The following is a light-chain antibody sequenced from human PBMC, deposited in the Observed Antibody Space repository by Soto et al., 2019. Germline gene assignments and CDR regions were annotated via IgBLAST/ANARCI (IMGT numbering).Light chain of an antibody. CDR3: QEYGTSLT. Sequence: LVLTQSPCALSLSPGEGATLSCRASQSIKNNFLDWYNQRPGQAPMRLIHAASIRASGISDRFSGTASGTDFTLTISSLAPDDVGVYYWQEYGTSLTFGGGTRVE. J-gene: IGKJ4*01. V-gene: IGKV3-20*01. CDR1: QSIKNNF. CDR2: AAS.